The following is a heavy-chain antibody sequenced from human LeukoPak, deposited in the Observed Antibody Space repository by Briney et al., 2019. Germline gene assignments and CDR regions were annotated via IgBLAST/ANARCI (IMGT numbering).Heavy chain of an antibody. D-gene: IGHD7-27*01. CDR2: ISSSSSYI. V-gene: IGHV3-21*01. Sequence: GGSLRLSCAASGFTFSSYSMNWVRQAPGKGLEWVSSISSSSSYIYYADSVKGRFTISRDNAKNSLYLQMNSLRAEDTAVYYCAKDSGDRDYYYYGMDVWGQGTTVTVSS. CDR3: AKDSGDRDYYYYGMDV. J-gene: IGHJ6*02. CDR1: GFTFSSYS.